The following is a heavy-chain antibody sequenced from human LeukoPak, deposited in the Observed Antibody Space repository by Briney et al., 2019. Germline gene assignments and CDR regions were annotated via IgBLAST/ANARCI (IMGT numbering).Heavy chain of an antibody. Sequence: GGSLRLSCAASGFTFSTYSMNWVRQAPGKGPEWVSSISSYSSYIYYADSVKGRFTISRDNARTSLYLQMNSLRAEDTAVYYCAKDQGDGYNFWDYWGQGTLVTVSS. CDR1: GFTFSTYS. V-gene: IGHV3-21*01. J-gene: IGHJ4*02. D-gene: IGHD5-24*01. CDR2: ISSYSSYI. CDR3: AKDQGDGYNFWDY.